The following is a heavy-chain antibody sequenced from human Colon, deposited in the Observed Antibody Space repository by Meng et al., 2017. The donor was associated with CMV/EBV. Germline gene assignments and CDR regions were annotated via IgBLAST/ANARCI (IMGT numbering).Heavy chain of an antibody. CDR2: INPNTGDT. Sequence: QVPLVQSGAEIKKPGASVKVSXKASGYTFTGHNIHWVRQAPGQGLEWMGRINPNTGDTKNAQNFQGRVTMTRDTSNGTAYMELTNLRSDDTAVYFCTRSWIHLWSHDFDDWGQGTLVTVSS. D-gene: IGHD5-18*01. V-gene: IGHV1-2*06. J-gene: IGHJ4*02. CDR1: GYTFTGHN. CDR3: TRSWIHLWSHDFDD.